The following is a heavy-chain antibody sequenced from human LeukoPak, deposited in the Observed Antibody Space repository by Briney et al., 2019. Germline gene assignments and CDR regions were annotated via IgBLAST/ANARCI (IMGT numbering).Heavy chain of an antibody. V-gene: IGHV3-21*01. CDR3: ARDQDYYGSGSQSLYDY. Sequence: GGSLRLSCAASGFTFSSYSMNWVRQAPGKGLEWVSSISSSSSYIYHADSVKGRFTISRDNAKNSLYLQMNSLRAEDTAVYYCARDQDYYGSGSQSLYDYWGQGTLVTVSS. CDR2: ISSSSSYI. J-gene: IGHJ4*02. CDR1: GFTFSSYS. D-gene: IGHD3-10*01.